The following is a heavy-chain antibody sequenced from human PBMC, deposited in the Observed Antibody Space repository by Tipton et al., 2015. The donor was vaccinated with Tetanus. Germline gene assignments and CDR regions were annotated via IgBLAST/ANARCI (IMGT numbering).Heavy chain of an antibody. CDR3: ARRLGPYTGDQIWHFDL. Sequence: QLVQSGAEVKKPGESLKISCKGSGYSFNIYWIAWVRQMPGKGLEWMGIIYPGDSDTRYSPSFQGQVTISADKSITTAYLQWSSLKASDTAMYYCARRLGPYTGDQIWHFDLWGRGPLVTVSS. CDR2: IYPGDSDT. V-gene: IGHV5-51*01. D-gene: IGHD7-27*01. CDR1: GYSFNIYW. J-gene: IGHJ2*01.